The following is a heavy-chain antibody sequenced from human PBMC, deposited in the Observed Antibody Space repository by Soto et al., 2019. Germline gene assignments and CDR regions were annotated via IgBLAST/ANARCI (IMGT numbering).Heavy chain of an antibody. J-gene: IGHJ6*03. CDR2: IVPMFGIP. D-gene: IGHD6-6*01. V-gene: IGHV1-69*02. CDR3: ASGPYTSSSGGYYYYYMDV. CDR1: GGTFSSYA. Sequence: QVQLVQSGAEVKKPGSSVKVSCKASGGTFSSYAINWVRQAPGQGLEWMGRIVPMFGIPNFAPKFQGRVTMTADRSTITAYMELSSLRSEDTAVYYCASGPYTSSSGGYYYYYMDVWGKGTTVTVSS.